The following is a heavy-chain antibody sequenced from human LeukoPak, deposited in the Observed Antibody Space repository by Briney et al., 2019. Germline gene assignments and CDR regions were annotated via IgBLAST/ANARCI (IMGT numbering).Heavy chain of an antibody. V-gene: IGHV3-21*01. D-gene: IGHD4-17*01. J-gene: IGHJ4*02. CDR3: ARGHTAVTRHFDF. CDR1: GFTFTTYS. Sequence: GGSLRLSCEASGFTFTTYSMTWVRQAPGKGLEWVSIISNGSSAIFSADALKGRFTISRDDAKNLLYLDMNSLRAEDTAVYYCARGHTAVTRHFDFWGQGTLVTVSS. CDR2: ISNGSSAI.